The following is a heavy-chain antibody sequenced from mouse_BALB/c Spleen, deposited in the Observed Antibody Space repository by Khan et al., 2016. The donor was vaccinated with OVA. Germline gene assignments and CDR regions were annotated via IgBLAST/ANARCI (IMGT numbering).Heavy chain of an antibody. D-gene: IGHD2-12*01. Sequence: EVQLLETGGGIVPPGGSLKRSCAVSRFTISSYGMSSVRQTPDKRLELVATIDSNGGSTDYPALVTRRFTISGDNAKNALYLQMRSLKSEDTAMYYCARSAIWGQGTTLTVSS. CDR2: IDSNGGST. CDR1: RFTISSYG. J-gene: IGHJ2*01. V-gene: IGHV5-6-3*01. CDR3: ARSAI.